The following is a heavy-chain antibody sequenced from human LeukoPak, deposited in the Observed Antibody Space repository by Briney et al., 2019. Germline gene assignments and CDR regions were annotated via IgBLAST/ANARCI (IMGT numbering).Heavy chain of an antibody. D-gene: IGHD6-19*01. CDR2: VKGDGVTT. Sequence: GGSLRLSCAASGFTVSSNYMSWVRQPPGKGLEWVSFVKGDGVTTDYANSVKGRFTVSRDNSKNSLYLQMSNLRTEDTALYYCVRDTGSGWDFDYWGQGTLVTVSS. V-gene: IGHV3-43*02. CDR3: VRDTGSGWDFDY. CDR1: GFTVSSNY. J-gene: IGHJ4*02.